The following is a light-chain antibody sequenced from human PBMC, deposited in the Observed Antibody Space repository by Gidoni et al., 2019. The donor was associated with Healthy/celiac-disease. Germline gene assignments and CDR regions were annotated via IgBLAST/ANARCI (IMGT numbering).Light chain of an antibody. V-gene: IGKV1-39*01. Sequence: DIQMTQSPSSLSASVGDRVTITCRASQIISSYLNWYQQKPGKAPKLLIYAASSLQSGVPSRFSGSGSGTDFTLTISSLQPEDVGTYYCQQSYSTPKTFGQGTKLEIK. J-gene: IGKJ2*01. CDR1: QIISSY. CDR3: QQSYSTPKT. CDR2: AAS.